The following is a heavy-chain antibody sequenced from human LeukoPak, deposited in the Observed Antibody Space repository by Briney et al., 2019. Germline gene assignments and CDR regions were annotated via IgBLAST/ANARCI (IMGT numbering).Heavy chain of an antibody. CDR2: IYSGGST. J-gene: IGHJ3*02. Sequence: GGSRRLSCAASGFTVSSNYMSWVRQAPGKGLEWVSVIYSGGSTYYADSVKGRFTISRDNSKNTLYLQMNSLRAEDTAVYYCAREGQPHDAFDIWGQGTMVTVSS. CDR1: GFTVSSNY. CDR3: AREGQPHDAFDI. V-gene: IGHV3-53*01. D-gene: IGHD5-18*01.